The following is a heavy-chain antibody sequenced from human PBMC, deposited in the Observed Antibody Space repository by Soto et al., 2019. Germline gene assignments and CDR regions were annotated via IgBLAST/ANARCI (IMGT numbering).Heavy chain of an antibody. CDR1: GYTFASYG. V-gene: IGHV1-18*04. CDR3: ARDKRSSRFYDAFDI. D-gene: IGHD6-13*01. Sequence: GASGKVSCKASGYTFASYGISWVRQAPGQGLEWMAWISAENGNKNYAQKFQDRVIVTTDTSTSTGYMELRSLRSDDTAVYYCARDKRSSRFYDAFDIWGQGTLVTVSS. CDR2: ISAENGNK. J-gene: IGHJ3*02.